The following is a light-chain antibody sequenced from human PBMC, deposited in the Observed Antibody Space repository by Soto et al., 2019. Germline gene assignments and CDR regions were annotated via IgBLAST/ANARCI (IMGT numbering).Light chain of an antibody. Sequence: EIVLTQSPATPSLSPGERATLSCRASQSVGSYLAWYQQKPGQAPRLLIYDASDRATGVPARFSGSGSETDFTLTINSLEPEDFAVYYCLQRSNWPRTFGQGTKVDI. CDR2: DAS. CDR3: LQRSNWPRT. J-gene: IGKJ1*01. V-gene: IGKV3-11*01. CDR1: QSVGSY.